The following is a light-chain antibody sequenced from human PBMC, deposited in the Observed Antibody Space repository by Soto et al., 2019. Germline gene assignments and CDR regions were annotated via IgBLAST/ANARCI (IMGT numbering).Light chain of an antibody. V-gene: IGLV2-14*03. CDR1: SSDVGGYNY. CDR2: DVS. Sequence: QSALTQPASVSGSPGQSITISCTGTSSDVGGYNYVSWYQQQPGKAPKVMIYDVSNRPSGVSNRFAGSKAGNTASLTTSGLQAEDEADYYCCSYTTSSTVLFGGGTKLTVL. J-gene: IGLJ2*01. CDR3: CSYTTSSTVL.